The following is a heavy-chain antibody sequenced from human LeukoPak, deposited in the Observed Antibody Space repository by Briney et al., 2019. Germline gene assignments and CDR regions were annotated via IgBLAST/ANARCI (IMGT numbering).Heavy chain of an antibody. Sequence: SETLSLTCTVSGGSISSYYWGWVRQPPGKALEWIGNIFYSGSTYYSPSLKSRLTISLDTSRNQFSLKLNSVTAADTAVYYCAKSNGYGLIDIWGQGTMVTVSS. CDR2: IFYSGST. V-gene: IGHV4-59*12. CDR3: AKSNGYGLIDI. J-gene: IGHJ3*02. CDR1: GGSISSYY. D-gene: IGHD3-22*01.